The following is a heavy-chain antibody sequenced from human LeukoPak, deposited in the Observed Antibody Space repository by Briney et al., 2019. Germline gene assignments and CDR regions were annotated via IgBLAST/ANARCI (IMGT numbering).Heavy chain of an antibody. CDR3: AKDFSVYNYDSRVLDY. CDR2: IQFDGSNK. D-gene: IGHD3-22*01. CDR1: GFTFSSYG. J-gene: IGHJ4*02. V-gene: IGHV3-30*02. Sequence: PGGSLRLSCAASGFTFSSYGMHWVRQAPGKGLEWVAFIQFDGSNKYYADSVKGRFTISRDNSKNTLYLQMNRLRAEDTAVYYCAKDFSVYNYDSRVLDYWGQGTLVTVS.